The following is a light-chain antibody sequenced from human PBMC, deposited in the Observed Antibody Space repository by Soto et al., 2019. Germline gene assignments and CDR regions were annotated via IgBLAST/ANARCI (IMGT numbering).Light chain of an antibody. J-gene: IGKJ1*01. CDR2: DAS. Sequence: IVLMQSPGTLSLSPGERATLSCRASRSLSSGYLAWYQQKPGQAPRLLFYDASRRATGTPDRFSVSGSGTDFTLTISRLEPEDFAVYYCQQYGESPRTFGQGTKVDIK. V-gene: IGKV3-20*01. CDR3: QQYGESPRT. CDR1: RSLSSGY.